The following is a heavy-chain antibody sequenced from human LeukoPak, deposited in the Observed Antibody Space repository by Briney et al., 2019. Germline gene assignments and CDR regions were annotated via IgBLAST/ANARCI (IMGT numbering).Heavy chain of an antibody. CDR2: IYTSGST. D-gene: IGHD3-9*01. V-gene: IGHV4-61*02. J-gene: IGHJ6*03. CDR3: ARGRVIFRYYYMDV. Sequence: SETLSLTCTVSGGSISSGSYYWSWIRQPGGKGLEWIGRIYTSGSTNYNPSLKSRVTISVDTSKNQFSLKLSSVTAADTAVYYCARGRVIFRYYYMDVWGKGTTVTVSS. CDR1: GGSISSGSYY.